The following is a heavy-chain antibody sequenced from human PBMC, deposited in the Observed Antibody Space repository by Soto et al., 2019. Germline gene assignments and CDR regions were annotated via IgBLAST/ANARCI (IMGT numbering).Heavy chain of an antibody. CDR2: INHSGST. V-gene: IGHV4-34*01. J-gene: IGHJ5*02. D-gene: IGHD3-3*01. Sequence: PSETLSLTCAVYGGSFSGYYWSWIRQPPGKGLEWIGEINHSGSTNYNPSLKSRVTISVDTSKNQFSLKLSSVTAADTAVYYCARRGYDFWSGYYRRRWFDPWGQGTLVTVSS. CDR3: ARRGYDFWSGYYRRRWFDP. CDR1: GGSFSGYY.